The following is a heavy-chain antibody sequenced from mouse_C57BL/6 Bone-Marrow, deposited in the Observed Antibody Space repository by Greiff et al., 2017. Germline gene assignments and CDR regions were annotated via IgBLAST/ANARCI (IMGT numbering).Heavy chain of an antibody. V-gene: IGHV5-12*01. Sequence: EVKLVESGGGLVQPGGSLKLSCAASGFTFSDYYMYWVRQTPEKRLEWVAYISNGGGSTYYPDTVKGRFTISRDNAKNTLYLQMSRLKSEDTAMYYCARHRLLLRSWYFDVWGTGTTVTVSS. J-gene: IGHJ1*03. CDR2: ISNGGGST. CDR1: GFTFSDYY. CDR3: ARHRLLLRSWYFDV. D-gene: IGHD1-1*01.